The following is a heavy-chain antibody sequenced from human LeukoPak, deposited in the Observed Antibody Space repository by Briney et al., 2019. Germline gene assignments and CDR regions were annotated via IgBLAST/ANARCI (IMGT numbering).Heavy chain of an antibody. CDR2: INHSGST. V-gene: IGHV4-34*01. Sequence: SETLSLTCAVYGGSFSGYYWSWIRQPPGKGLEWIGEINHSGSTNYNPSLKSRVTMSVDTSKNQFSLKLSSVTAADTAVYYCARSSGWYPAAAIDYWGQGTLVTVSS. D-gene: IGHD6-19*01. CDR3: ARSSGWYPAAAIDY. J-gene: IGHJ4*02. CDR1: GGSFSGYY.